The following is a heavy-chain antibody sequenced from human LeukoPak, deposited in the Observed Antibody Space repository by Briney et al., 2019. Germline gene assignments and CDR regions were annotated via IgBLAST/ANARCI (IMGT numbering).Heavy chain of an antibody. CDR2: ISSSGIDM. CDR1: GFSFIYYN. V-gene: IGHV3-21*01. CDR3: ARDRSHDDAFDL. Sequence: GGSLRLSCEASGFSFIYYNFNWVRQAPGKGLEWVSSISSSGIDMYYADSLKGRFTISRDNAKNSLYLHMSSLRVEDTAVYYCARDRSHDDAFDLWGQGTMVTASS. J-gene: IGHJ3*01. D-gene: IGHD3-16*01.